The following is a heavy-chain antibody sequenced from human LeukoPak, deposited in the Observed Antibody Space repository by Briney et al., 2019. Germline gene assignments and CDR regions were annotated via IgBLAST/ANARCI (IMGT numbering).Heavy chain of an antibody. D-gene: IGHD3-3*01. J-gene: IGHJ4*02. CDR1: GYTFTSYA. Sequence: ASVKVSCKASGYTFTSYAMNWVRQAPGQGLEWMGWINTNTGNPTYAQGFTGRFVFSLDTSVSTAYLQISSLKAEDTAVYYCATVVIFGVGQSLYFDYWGQGTLVTVSS. V-gene: IGHV7-4-1*02. CDR3: ATVVIFGVGQSLYFDY. CDR2: INTNTGNP.